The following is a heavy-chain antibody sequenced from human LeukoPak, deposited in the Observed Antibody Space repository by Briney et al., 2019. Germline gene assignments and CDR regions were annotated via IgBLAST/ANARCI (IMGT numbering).Heavy chain of an antibody. CDR2: IIPVLGIA. D-gene: IGHD2-15*01. V-gene: IGHV1-69*04. J-gene: IGHJ6*02. Sequence: SVKVSCKASGGTFSSYAISWVRQAPGQGLEWMGRIIPVLGIANYAQKFQGRVTITADKSTSTAYMELSSLRSEDTAVYYCARHSLDYYYYGMDVWGQGTTVTVSS. CDR3: ARHSLDYYYYGMDV. CDR1: GGTFSSYA.